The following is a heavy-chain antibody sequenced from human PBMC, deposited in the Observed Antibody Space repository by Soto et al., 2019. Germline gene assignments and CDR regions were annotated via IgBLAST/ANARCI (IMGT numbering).Heavy chain of an antibody. J-gene: IGHJ4*02. D-gene: IGHD3-10*01. V-gene: IGHV3-23*01. Sequence: GGSLRLPCAASGFTFSSYAMSWVRQAPGKGLEWVSAISGSGGSTYYADPVKGRFTISRDNSKNTLYLQMNSLRAEDTAVYYCAKLAELLWFGELFPYYFDYWGQGTLVTVSS. CDR3: AKLAELLWFGELFPYYFDY. CDR1: GFTFSSYA. CDR2: ISGSGGST.